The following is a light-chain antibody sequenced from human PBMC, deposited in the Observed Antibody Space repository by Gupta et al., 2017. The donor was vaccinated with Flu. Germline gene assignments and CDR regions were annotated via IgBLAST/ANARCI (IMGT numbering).Light chain of an antibody. J-gene: IGKJ1*01. Sequence: TLGQPASITSGSSNSRGNRDGRNWLCWCSQRPGETPRPLIYKGSNRHCGVTHRFSGSGSGTXFTLNIXRVETEDVEVYYCRQRKYWPRAFGXGTKVEIK. CDR3: RQRKYWPRA. V-gene: IGKV2-30*01. CDR2: KGS. CDR1: NSRGNRDGRNW.